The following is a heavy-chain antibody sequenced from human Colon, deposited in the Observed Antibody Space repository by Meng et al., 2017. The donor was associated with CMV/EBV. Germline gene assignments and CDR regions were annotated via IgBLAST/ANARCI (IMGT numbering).Heavy chain of an antibody. CDR1: FTIHRDG. D-gene: IGHD6-25*01. Sequence: FTIHRDGMHWGRQDPGKGLEWVGSIWSDGSQKFFADSVKGRFTISRDNSKNMQFLEMNSLRDEDTAVYFCATGGGTEAAAAGVFDFWGQGTLVTVSS. CDR3: ATGGGTEAAAAGVFDF. J-gene: IGHJ4*02. V-gene: IGHV3-33*01. CDR2: IWSDGSQK.